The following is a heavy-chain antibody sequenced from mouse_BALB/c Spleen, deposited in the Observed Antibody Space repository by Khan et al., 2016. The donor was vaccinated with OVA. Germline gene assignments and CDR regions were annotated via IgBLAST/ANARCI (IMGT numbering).Heavy chain of an antibody. CDR3: ERGNYYGYYFDY. CDR2: ISYSGGT. J-gene: IGHJ2*01. D-gene: IGHD1-1*01. Sequence: EVKLLESGPGLVKPSQSLSLTCTVTGYSITSGYAWNWIRQFPGNKLEWMGYISYSGGTSYNPSLKSRISITRDTSKNQFFLQLNSVTTEDTATYCCERGNYYGYYFDYWGQGTPLTVSS. CDR1: GYSITSGYA. V-gene: IGHV3-2*02.